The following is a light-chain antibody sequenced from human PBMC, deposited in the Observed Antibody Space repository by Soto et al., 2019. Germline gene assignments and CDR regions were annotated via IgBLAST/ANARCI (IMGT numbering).Light chain of an antibody. Sequence: QSALTQPASVSGSPGQSITISCTGTSSDVGSYNLVSWYQQHPGKAPKLMIYEGSKRPSGVSNRFSGSKSGNTASLKISGLQAEDEADYYCCSYAGSSRNVFGAGTKLTVL. CDR1: SSDVGSYNL. CDR2: EGS. J-gene: IGLJ1*01. V-gene: IGLV2-23*01. CDR3: CSYAGSSRNV.